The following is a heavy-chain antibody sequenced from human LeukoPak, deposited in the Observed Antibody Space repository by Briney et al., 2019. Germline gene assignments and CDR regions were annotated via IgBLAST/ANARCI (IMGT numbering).Heavy chain of an antibody. CDR1: GGHFSSYG. J-gene: IGHJ4*02. V-gene: IGHV1-69*01. CDR3: ATTPGYSSGWYYDY. CDR2: IIPIFGTA. Sequence: GASVEISFKASGGHFSSYGNSWGRRGPGQGVEGMGGIIPIFGTANYAQKFQGRVTITADESTSTAYMELSSLRSEDTAVYYCATTPGYSSGWYYDYWGQGTLVTVSS. D-gene: IGHD6-19*01.